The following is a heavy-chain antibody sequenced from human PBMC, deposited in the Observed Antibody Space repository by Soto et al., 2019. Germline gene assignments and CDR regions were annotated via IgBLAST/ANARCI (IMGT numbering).Heavy chain of an antibody. CDR1: GGSISSGGYY. J-gene: IGHJ5*02. Sequence: TLALTCTVSGGSISSGGYYWRWIRQHPGKGLEWIAYIYYSGSTYYNPSLKSRVTISVDTSKNQFSLKLSSVTAADTAVYYCARVFSDSSSFFDPWGHGTLVTVSS. CDR3: ARVFSDSSSFFDP. CDR2: IYYSGST. D-gene: IGHD6-13*01. V-gene: IGHV4-31*03.